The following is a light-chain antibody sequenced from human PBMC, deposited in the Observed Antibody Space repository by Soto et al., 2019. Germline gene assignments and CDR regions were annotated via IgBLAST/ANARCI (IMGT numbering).Light chain of an antibody. J-gene: IGKJ4*01. CDR3: QHYNTLPQFT. CDR2: DAS. CDR1: QDIGNF. V-gene: IGKV1-33*01. Sequence: DIQMTQSPSSLSASVGDRVTITCQASQDIGNFLNWYQQKPGKAPKLLIYDASNLETGDPSRFSGSGSGTDFPFTINSLQPEDIATYYSQHYNTLPQFTFGGGTKVEI.